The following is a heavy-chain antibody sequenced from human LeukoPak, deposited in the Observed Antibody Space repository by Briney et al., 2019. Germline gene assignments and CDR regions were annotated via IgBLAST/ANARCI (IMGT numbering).Heavy chain of an antibody. D-gene: IGHD6-19*01. CDR2: INHSGST. CDR1: GYSISSGYY. Sequence: PGGSLRLSCTVSGYSISSGYYWGWIRQPPGKGLEWIGEINHSGSTNYNPSLKSRVTISVDTSKNQFSLKLSSVTAADTAVYYCARLGPGSIAVAVSPRAALFDYWGQGTLVTVSS. CDR3: ARLGPGSIAVAVSPRAALFDY. V-gene: IGHV4-38-2*02. J-gene: IGHJ4*02.